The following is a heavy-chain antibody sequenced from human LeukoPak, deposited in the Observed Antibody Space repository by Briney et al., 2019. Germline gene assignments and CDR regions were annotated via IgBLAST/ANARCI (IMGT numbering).Heavy chain of an antibody. CDR2: IKQDGSEK. V-gene: IGHV3-7*01. J-gene: IGHJ4*02. CDR1: GFTSSSYW. CDR3: ARDYGGSSPFDY. Sequence: PGGSLRLSCAASGFTSSSYWMSWVRQAPGKGLEWVANIKQDGSEKYYVDSVKGRFTISRDNAKNSLYLQMNSLRAEDTAVYYCARDYGGSSPFDYWGQGTLVTVSS. D-gene: IGHD4-23*01.